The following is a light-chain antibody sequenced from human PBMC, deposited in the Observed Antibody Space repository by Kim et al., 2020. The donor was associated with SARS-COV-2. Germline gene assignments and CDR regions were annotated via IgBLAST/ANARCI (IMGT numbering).Light chain of an antibody. CDR1: ESVRVW. CDR2: KAS. CDR3: HQYKTFYT. Sequence: DIQLTQSPSTLSAYVGDRVTITCRARESVRVWLAWYQQKPGKAPKLLISKASSLQSGVPSRFSGSGSGTEFTLTISSLQPDDFATYFCHQYKTFYTFGQGTKLEI. J-gene: IGKJ2*01. V-gene: IGKV1-5*03.